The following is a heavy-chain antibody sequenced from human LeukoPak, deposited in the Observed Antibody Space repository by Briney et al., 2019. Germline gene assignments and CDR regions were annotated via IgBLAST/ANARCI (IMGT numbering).Heavy chain of an antibody. CDR1: GFTFSSYW. Sequence: PGGSLRLSCAASGFTFSSYWMHWVRQAPGKGLVWVSRINSDGSSTSYADSVKGRFTISRDNAKNTLYLQMNRLRAEDTAVYYCARGSRGSWFDPWGQGTLVTVSS. D-gene: IGHD6-13*01. CDR2: INSDGSST. V-gene: IGHV3-74*01. J-gene: IGHJ5*02. CDR3: ARGSRGSWFDP.